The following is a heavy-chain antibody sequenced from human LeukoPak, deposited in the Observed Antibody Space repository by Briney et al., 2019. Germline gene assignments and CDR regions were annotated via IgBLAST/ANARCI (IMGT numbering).Heavy chain of an antibody. V-gene: IGHV4-59*01. D-gene: IGHD3-10*01. CDR1: GGSISSYY. Sequence: SETLSLTCTVSGGSISSYYWSWIRQPPGKGLERIGYIYYSGSTNYKPSLKSRVTISVETSKNQFSLKLSSVTAADTAVYYCAREGYGSGSLLRWFDPWGQGTLVTVSS. CDR3: AREGYGSGSLLRWFDP. J-gene: IGHJ5*02. CDR2: IYYSGST.